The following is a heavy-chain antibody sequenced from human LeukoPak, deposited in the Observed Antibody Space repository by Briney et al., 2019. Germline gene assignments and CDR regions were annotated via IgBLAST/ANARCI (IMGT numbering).Heavy chain of an antibody. V-gene: IGHV4-34*01. CDR1: GGSFSGYY. CDR3: APLEYRSSSYYFDY. CDR2: INHSGST. J-gene: IGHJ4*02. Sequence: PSETLSLTCAVYGGSFSGYYWSWIRQPPGKGLEWIGEINHSGSTNYNPSLKSRVTISVDTSKNQFSLKLSSVTAADTAVYYCAPLEYRSSSYYFDYWGQGTLVTVSS. D-gene: IGHD6-6*01.